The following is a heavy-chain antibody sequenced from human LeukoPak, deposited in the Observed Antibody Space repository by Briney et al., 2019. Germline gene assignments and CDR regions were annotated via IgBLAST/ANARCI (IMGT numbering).Heavy chain of an antibody. J-gene: IGHJ4*02. CDR3: ARRGSWGEPRPFDY. CDR2: ISSSSSYI. D-gene: IGHD3-16*01. V-gene: IGHV3-21*01. Sequence: GGSLRLSCAASGFTFSSYSMNWVRQAPGKGLEWVSSISSSSSYIYYADSVKGRFTISRDNAKNSLYLQMNSLRAEDTAVYYCARRGSWGEPRPFDYWGQGSLVTVSS. CDR1: GFTFSSYS.